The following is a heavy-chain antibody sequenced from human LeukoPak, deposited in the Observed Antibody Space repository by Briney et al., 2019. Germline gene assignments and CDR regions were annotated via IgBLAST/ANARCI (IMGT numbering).Heavy chain of an antibody. CDR2: IIPIFGIA. J-gene: IGHJ4*02. V-gene: IGHV1-69*04. CDR1: GGTFSSYA. Sequence: SVKVSCKASGGTFSSYAISWVRQALGQGLEWMGRIIPIFGIANYAQKFQGRVTITADKSTSTAYMELSSLRSEDTAVYYCARSTLGIDYWGQGTLVTVSS. CDR3: ARSTLGIDY. D-gene: IGHD5/OR15-5a*01.